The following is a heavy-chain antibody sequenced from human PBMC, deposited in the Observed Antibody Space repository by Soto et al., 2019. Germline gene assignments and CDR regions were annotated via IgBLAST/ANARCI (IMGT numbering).Heavy chain of an antibody. CDR3: ARGDRGGFDL. CDR1: GFTFDYYW. J-gene: IGHJ3*01. CDR2: VHSDGTTT. V-gene: IGHV3-74*01. D-gene: IGHD3-10*01. Sequence: EVQLVESGGGLVQPGASLRLSCAASGFTFDYYWMHWVRQAPGKGLVWVSRVHSDGTTTTYADCVKGRFTISRDNARNTVSLQLSSLTAEDTAIYYCARGDRGGFDLWGHGTVVTVSS.